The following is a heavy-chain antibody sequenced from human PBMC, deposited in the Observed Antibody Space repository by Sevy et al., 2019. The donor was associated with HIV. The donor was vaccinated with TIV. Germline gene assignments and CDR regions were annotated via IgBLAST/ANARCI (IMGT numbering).Heavy chain of an antibody. CDR2: ISDSGGST. J-gene: IGHJ4*02. CDR1: GFTFNSNA. CDR3: AKGRGPNCGGDCFSRVFDY. Sequence: GGSLRLSCAASGFTFNSNAMSWVRQAPGKGLEWVSIISDSGGSTIYAGSVKGRFTISRDNSKNTVFLQMNNLRVDDMAVYYCAKGRGPNCGGDCFSRVFDYWGQGTLVTVSS. V-gene: IGHV3-23*01. D-gene: IGHD2-21*02.